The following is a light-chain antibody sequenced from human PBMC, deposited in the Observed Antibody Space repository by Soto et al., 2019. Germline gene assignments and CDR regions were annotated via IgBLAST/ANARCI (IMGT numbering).Light chain of an antibody. CDR1: QTSTRW. CDR3: QQCYSTPWT. V-gene: IGKV1-39*01. J-gene: IGKJ1*01. CDR2: AAS. Sequence: IQVTNSPAALSSSIGDRDTINCRASQTSTRWMAWYQPKPVKASKLLIYAASSFQSGVPSRFSGSGSWTDFTLTISSLQPEDFASYYCQQCYSTPWTFGQGTKV.